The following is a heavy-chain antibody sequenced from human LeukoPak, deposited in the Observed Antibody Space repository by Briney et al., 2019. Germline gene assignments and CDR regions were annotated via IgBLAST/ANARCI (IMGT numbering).Heavy chain of an antibody. CDR2: IYSGGTT. CDR1: GFTVSNNY. Sequence: PGGSLRLSCAASGFTVSNNYMTWVRQAPGKGLEWVSVIYSGGTTHHADSVKGRFTISRDNSKNTLYLQMNSLRAEDTAVYYCARGGRVVGTTRGAFDIWGQGTMVTVSS. J-gene: IGHJ3*02. V-gene: IGHV3-53*01. CDR3: ARGGRVVGTTRGAFDI. D-gene: IGHD1-26*01.